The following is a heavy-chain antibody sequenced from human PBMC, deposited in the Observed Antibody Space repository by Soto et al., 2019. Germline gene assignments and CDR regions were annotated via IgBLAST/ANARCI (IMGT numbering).Heavy chain of an antibody. CDR1: GFTFSSYG. CDR2: ISYDGSNK. D-gene: IGHD6-13*01. CDR3: AKVNSSSWLNYYYGMDV. Sequence: GGSLRLSCAASGFTFSSYGMHWVRQAPGKGLEWVAVISYDGSNKYYADSVKGRFTISRDNSKNTLYLQMNSLRAEDTAVYYCAKVNSSSWLNYYYGMDVWGQGTTVTVSS. J-gene: IGHJ6*02. V-gene: IGHV3-30*18.